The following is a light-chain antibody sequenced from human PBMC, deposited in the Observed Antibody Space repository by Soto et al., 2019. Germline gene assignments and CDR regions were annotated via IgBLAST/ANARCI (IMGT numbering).Light chain of an antibody. V-gene: IGLV1-47*01. CDR3: TSWDDSLNVGV. J-gene: IGLJ3*02. Sequence: QSVLTQPPSASETPGQRVTISRSGSSSNIGKNYVYWYQQLPGMSPKLLIYRDDQRPSGVPDRFSGSKSGASASLAINGLRSEDEATYYCTSWDDSLNVGVFGGGTKLTVL. CDR2: RDD. CDR1: SSNIGKNY.